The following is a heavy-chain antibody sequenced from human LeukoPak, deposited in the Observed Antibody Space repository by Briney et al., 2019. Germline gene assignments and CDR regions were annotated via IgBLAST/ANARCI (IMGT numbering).Heavy chain of an antibody. V-gene: IGHV3-21*01. Sequence: GGSLRLSCAASGFTFSSYSMNWVRQAPGKGLEWVSSISSSSSYIYYADSVKGRFTISRDNAKNSLYLQMNSLRAEDTAVYYCARDLGPYSSGWPFDYWGQGTLVTVSS. CDR3: ARDLGPYSSGWPFDY. CDR1: GFTFSSYS. J-gene: IGHJ4*02. D-gene: IGHD6-19*01. CDR2: ISSSSSYI.